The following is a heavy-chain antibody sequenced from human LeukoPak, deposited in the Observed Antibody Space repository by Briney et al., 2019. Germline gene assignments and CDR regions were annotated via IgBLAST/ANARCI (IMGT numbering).Heavy chain of an antibody. CDR2: ISYDGSNK. D-gene: IGHD6-6*01. Sequence: PGGSLRLSCAVSGFTFSSYGVHWVRQAPGKGLEWVAVISYDGSNKYYADSVKGRFTISRDNSKNTLYLQMNSLRAEDTAVYYCARGLYSSSSNDAFDIWGQGTMVTVSS. V-gene: IGHV3-30*19. CDR1: GFTFSSYG. J-gene: IGHJ3*02. CDR3: ARGLYSSSSNDAFDI.